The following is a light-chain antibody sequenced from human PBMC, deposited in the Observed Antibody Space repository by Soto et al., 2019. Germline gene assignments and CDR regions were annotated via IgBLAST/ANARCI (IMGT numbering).Light chain of an antibody. J-gene: IGKJ1*01. CDR3: QQYNSYPWT. CDR1: QSVSKNY. CDR2: GAS. Sequence: EILLTQSPGTLSLSPGERATLSCWASQSVSKNYLDWYQKKTGKAPRLLIYGASNRATGIPERLSGSGYGTDLTITISSMQTDDFETYYCQQYNSYPWTFGQGTKVDIK. V-gene: IGKV3-20*01.